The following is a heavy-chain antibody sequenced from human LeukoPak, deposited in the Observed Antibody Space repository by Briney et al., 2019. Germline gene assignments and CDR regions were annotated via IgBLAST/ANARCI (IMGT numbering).Heavy chain of an antibody. CDR3: ARRAGSGPLNWFDP. CDR2: IYYSGST. J-gene: IGHJ5*02. D-gene: IGHD1-26*01. V-gene: IGHV4-39*01. Sequence: PSETLSLTCTVSGGSISSSSYYWGWIRQPPGKGLEWIGSIYYSGSTYYNPSLKSRVTISVDTSKNQFSLKLSSVTAADTAVYYCARRAGSGPLNWFDPWGQGNLVTVSS. CDR1: GGSISSSSYY.